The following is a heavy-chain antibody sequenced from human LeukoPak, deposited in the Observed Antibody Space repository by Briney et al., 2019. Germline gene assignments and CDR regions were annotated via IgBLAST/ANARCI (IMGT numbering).Heavy chain of an antibody. V-gene: IGHV2-5*01. CDR1: GGSITSSSHY. CDR3: AHSHVVVVAASYFDY. CDR2: IYWNDDK. J-gene: IGHJ4*02. D-gene: IGHD2-15*01. Sequence: TLSLTCSVSGGSITSSSHYWAWIRQSPGKGLEWLALIYWNDDKRYSPSLKSRLTITKDTSKNQVVLTMTNMDPVDTATYYCAHSHVVVVAASYFDYWGQGTLVTVSS.